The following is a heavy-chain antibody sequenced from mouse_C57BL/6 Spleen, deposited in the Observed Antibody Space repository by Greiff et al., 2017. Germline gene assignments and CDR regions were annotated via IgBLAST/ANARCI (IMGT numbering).Heavy chain of an antibody. J-gene: IGHJ3*01. Sequence: VQLKQSGPELVKPGASVKISCKASGYTFTDYYMNWVKQSPGKSLEWIGDINPNNGGTSYNQKFKGKATLTVDKSSSTAYMELRSLTSEDSAVYYCHYYGSSPAWFADWGQGTLVTVSA. V-gene: IGHV1-26*01. D-gene: IGHD1-1*01. CDR1: GYTFTDYY. CDR3: HYYGSSPAWFAD. CDR2: INPNNGGT.